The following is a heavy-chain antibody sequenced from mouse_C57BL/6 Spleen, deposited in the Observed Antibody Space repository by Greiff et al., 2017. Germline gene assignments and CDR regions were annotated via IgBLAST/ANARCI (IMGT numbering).Heavy chain of an antibody. CDR1: GFTFSSYG. D-gene: IGHD1-1*01. V-gene: IGHV5-6*01. Sequence: EVQVVESGGDLVKPGGSLKLSCAASGFTFSSYGMSWVRQTPDKRLEWVATISSGGSYTYYPDSVKGRFTISRDNAKNTLYLQMSSLKSEDTAMYYCARHYYGSSYDYYFDYWGQGTTLTVSS. CDR3: ARHYYGSSYDYYFDY. CDR2: ISSGGSYT. J-gene: IGHJ2*01.